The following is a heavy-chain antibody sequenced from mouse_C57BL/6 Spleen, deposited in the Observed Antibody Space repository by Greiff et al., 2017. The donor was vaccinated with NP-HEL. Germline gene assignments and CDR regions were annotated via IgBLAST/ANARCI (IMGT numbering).Heavy chain of an antibody. V-gene: IGHV1-11*01. J-gene: IGHJ2*01. CDR2: IYPVSGET. CDR3: GRTYYGNHFDY. CDR1: GYTFTDHI. Sequence: VQLQQSGAELASPGASVTLSCKASGYTFTDHIMKWVKKRPGQGLEWIGRIYPVSGETNYNQKFIGKATFSVDRSSGPVYLVLNSLTSEDPSVYYCGRTYYGNHFDYWGQGTTLTVSS. D-gene: IGHD2-10*01.